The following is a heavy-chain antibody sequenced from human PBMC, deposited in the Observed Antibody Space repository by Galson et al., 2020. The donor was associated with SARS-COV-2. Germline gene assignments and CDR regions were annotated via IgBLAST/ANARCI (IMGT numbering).Heavy chain of an antibody. CDR2: ISAYNGNT. D-gene: IGHD1-1*01. CDR1: GYTFTSYG. J-gene: IGHJ6*03. Sequence: ASVKVSCKASGYTFTSYGISWVRQAPGQGLEWMGWISAYNGNTNYAQKLQGRVTMTTDTSTSTAYMELRSLRSDDTAVYYCARVWVQLEQWGYYYMDVWGKGTTVTVSS. V-gene: IGHV1-18*01. CDR3: ARVWVQLEQWGYYYMDV.